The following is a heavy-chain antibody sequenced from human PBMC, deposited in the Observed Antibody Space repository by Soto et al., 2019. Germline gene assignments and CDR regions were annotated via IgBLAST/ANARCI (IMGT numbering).Heavy chain of an antibody. CDR3: ARESSYGDYFDY. CDR2: ISYDGSNK. D-gene: IGHD4-17*01. Sequence: SLRLSCAASGFTFSSYAMHWVRQAPGKGLEWVAVISYDGSNKYYADSVKGRFTISRDNSKNTLYLQMNSLRAEDTAVYYCARESSYGDYFDYWGQGTLVTVSS. J-gene: IGHJ4*02. CDR1: GFTFSSYA. V-gene: IGHV3-30-3*01.